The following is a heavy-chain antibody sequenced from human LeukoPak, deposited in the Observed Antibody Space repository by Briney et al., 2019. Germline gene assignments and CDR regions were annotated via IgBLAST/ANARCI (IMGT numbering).Heavy chain of an antibody. Sequence: GRSLRLSCAASGFTFSSYAMHWVRQAPGKGLEWVAVISYDRSNKYYADSVKGRFTISRDNSKNTLYLQMNSLRAEDTAVYYCARGYSYGYVLDYWGQGTLVTVSS. CDR1: GFTFSSYA. J-gene: IGHJ4*02. CDR3: ARGYSYGYVLDY. V-gene: IGHV3-30*04. CDR2: ISYDRSNK. D-gene: IGHD5-18*01.